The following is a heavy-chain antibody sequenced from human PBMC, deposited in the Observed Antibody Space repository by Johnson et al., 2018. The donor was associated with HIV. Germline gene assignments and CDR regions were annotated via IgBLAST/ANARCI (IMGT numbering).Heavy chain of an antibody. V-gene: IGHV3-30-3*02. CDR1: GFTFSNYP. CDR2: ISFAGSNQ. D-gene: IGHD1-26*01. CDR3: AKSWDSGSLYDAFHI. Sequence: QVQLVESGGGVVQPGRSLRLSCAASGFTFSNYPMHWVRQAPGKGLEWVAGISFAGSNQYYAASVKVRFTIPRANSKNTLYLQINSLRAEDTAVDYCAKSWDSGSLYDAFHIWGQGTMVTVS. J-gene: IGHJ3*02.